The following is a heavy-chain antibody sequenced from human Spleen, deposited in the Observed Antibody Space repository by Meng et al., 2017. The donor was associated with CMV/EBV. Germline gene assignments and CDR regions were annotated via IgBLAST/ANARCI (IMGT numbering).Heavy chain of an antibody. CDR3: TRQSGIYGTTGTAGGY. Sequence: TFSSNAMGWVRQDPGKGLEWVGRIRSKAKSYATEYAASVKGRFTISRDDLKNTAYLQMNSLKTEDTAVYYCTRQSGIYGTTGTAGGYWGQGTLVTVSS. V-gene: IGHV3-73*01. CDR1: TFSSNA. J-gene: IGHJ4*02. D-gene: IGHD1-1*01. CDR2: IRSKAKSYAT.